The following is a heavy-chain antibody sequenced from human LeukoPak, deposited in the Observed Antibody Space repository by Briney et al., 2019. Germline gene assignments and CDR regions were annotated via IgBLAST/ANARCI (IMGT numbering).Heavy chain of an antibody. CDR1: GFTFSTYW. CDR3: VRGYTYGLDN. D-gene: IGHD5-18*01. J-gene: IGHJ4*02. V-gene: IGHV3-74*01. Sequence: SGGSLRLSCGASGFTFSTYWMHWVRQAPGKGLVWVSRIDVDGSTTGYADSVKGRFTISRDNAKNTLYLQMNSLRAEDTAVYYCVRGYTYGLDNWGQGTLVTVSS. CDR2: IDVDGSTT.